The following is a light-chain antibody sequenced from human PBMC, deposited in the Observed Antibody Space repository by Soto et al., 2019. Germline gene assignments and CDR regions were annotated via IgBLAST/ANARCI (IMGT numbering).Light chain of an antibody. Sequence: QSVVTQPPSASGTPGQRVTISCSGSDSNIGNNFVYWYQHVPGTAPKLVIYLNDRRPSGVPDRFSGSKSGTSASLAISGLQSEDEADYYCSAWDDSLSGPVFGGGTKLTVL. V-gene: IGLV1-47*02. J-gene: IGLJ2*01. CDR2: LND. CDR1: DSNIGNNF. CDR3: SAWDDSLSGPV.